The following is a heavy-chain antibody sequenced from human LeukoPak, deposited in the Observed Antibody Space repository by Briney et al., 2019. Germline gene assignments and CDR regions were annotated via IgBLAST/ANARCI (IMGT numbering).Heavy chain of an antibody. Sequence: SETLSLTCTASGGSISSSSYYWGWIRQPPGKGLEWIGSIYYSGSTYYNPSLKSRVTISVDTSKNQFSLKLSSVTAADTAVYYCARGGYSGYDLGIGFDYWGQGTLVTVSS. J-gene: IGHJ4*02. V-gene: IGHV4-39*01. CDR1: GGSISSSSYY. CDR3: ARGGYSGYDLGIGFDY. D-gene: IGHD5-12*01. CDR2: IYYSGST.